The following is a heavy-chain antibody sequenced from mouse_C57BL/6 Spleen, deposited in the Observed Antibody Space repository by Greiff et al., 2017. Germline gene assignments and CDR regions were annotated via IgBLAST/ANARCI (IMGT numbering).Heavy chain of an antibody. CDR1: GYTFTEYT. J-gene: IGHJ3*01. D-gene: IGHD2-3*01. Sequence: QVHVKQSGAELVKPGASVKLSCKASGYTFTEYTIHWVKQRSGQGLEWIGWFYPGSGSIKYNEKFKDKATLTADKSSSTVYMELSRLTSEDSAVYFCARHEKGYDGYYVLAYWGQGTLVTVSA. V-gene: IGHV1-62-2*01. CDR3: ARHEKGYDGYYVLAY. CDR2: FYPGSGSI.